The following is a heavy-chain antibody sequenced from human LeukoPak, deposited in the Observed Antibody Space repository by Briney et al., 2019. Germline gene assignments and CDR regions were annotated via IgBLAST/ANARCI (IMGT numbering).Heavy chain of an antibody. J-gene: IGHJ5*02. D-gene: IGHD3-3*01. CDR2: IIPIFGTA. CDR1: GGTFSSYA. V-gene: IGHV1-69*01. CDR3: ARDRAPVLRFLEWPYNWFDP. Sequence: VASVKVSRKASGGTFSSYAISWVRQAPGQGLEWMGGIIPIFGTANYAQKFKGRVTITADESTSTAYMELSSLRSEDTAVYYCARDRAPVLRFLEWPYNWFDPWGQGTLVTVSS.